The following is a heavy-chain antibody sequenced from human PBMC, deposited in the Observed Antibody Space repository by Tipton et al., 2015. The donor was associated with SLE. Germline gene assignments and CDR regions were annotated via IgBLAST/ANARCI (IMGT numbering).Heavy chain of an antibody. D-gene: IGHD1-26*01. CDR3: ARLREGYYYYYDMDV. Sequence: LRLSCTVSGDSIGNGPYYWSWIRQPAGKGLEWLGHISSSGTATYNPSLKSRVVISVDTSENRFFLQLASVTAADTAAYYRARLREGYYYYYDMDVWGQGTTVTVSS. V-gene: IGHV4-61*09. J-gene: IGHJ6*02. CDR2: ISSSGTA. CDR1: GDSIGNGPYY.